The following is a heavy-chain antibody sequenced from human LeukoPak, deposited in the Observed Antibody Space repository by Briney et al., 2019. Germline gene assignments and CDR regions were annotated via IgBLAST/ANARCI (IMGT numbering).Heavy chain of an antibody. J-gene: IGHJ4*02. Sequence: PSETLFLTCTVSGGSISSYYWSWIRQPAGKGLEWIGRIYSSGSTNYNPSLKSRVIMSVDTSKNQFSLKLTSVTAADTAVYYCAREPNYSGSYLPDYWGQGTLVTVSS. D-gene: IGHD1-26*01. V-gene: IGHV4-4*07. CDR1: GGSISSYY. CDR2: IYSSGST. CDR3: AREPNYSGSYLPDY.